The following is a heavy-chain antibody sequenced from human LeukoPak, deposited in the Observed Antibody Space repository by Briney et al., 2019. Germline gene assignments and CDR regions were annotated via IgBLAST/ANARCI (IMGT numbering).Heavy chain of an antibody. CDR3: ARSMTNFDY. CDR2: INHSGST. D-gene: IGHD4-11*01. V-gene: IGHV4-34*01. CDR1: GGSISGYY. J-gene: IGHJ4*02. Sequence: SETLSLTCTVSGGSISGYYWSWIRQPPGKGLEWIGEINHSGSTNYNPSLKSRVTISVDTSKNQFSLKLSSVTAADTAVYYCARSMTNFDYWGQGTLVTVSS.